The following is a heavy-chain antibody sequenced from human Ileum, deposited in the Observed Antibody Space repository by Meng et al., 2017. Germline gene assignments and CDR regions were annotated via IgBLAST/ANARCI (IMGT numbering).Heavy chain of an antibody. CDR3: AKGISVIPTAFDH. Sequence: EVTLLESGGGRVQPGGSLTLSCVGSEFTFNNFAMTWVRRTPGKGLEWVASLSASGRTPEYADSVKGRFTVSRDNSKNALFLHMTNLGVADTALYSCAKGISVIPTAFDHWGQGTLVTVSS. J-gene: IGHJ4*02. CDR2: LSASGRTP. D-gene: IGHD2/OR15-2a*01. V-gene: IGHV3-23*01. CDR1: EFTFNNFA.